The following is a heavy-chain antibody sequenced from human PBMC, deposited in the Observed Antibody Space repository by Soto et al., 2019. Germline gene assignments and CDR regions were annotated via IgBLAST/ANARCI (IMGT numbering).Heavy chain of an antibody. V-gene: IGHV3-23*01. D-gene: IGHD5-12*01. CDR3: ARDTRDGYNFKIFDY. J-gene: IGHJ4*02. CDR2: ISDTGGSI. CDR1: GFTFSSYA. Sequence: PGGSLRLSCAASGFTFSSYAMSWVRQAPGKGLEWVSDISDTGGSIYYADSVKGRFTISRDNSKNTLYLQMNSLRAEDTAVYYCARDTRDGYNFKIFDYWGQGTLVTVSS.